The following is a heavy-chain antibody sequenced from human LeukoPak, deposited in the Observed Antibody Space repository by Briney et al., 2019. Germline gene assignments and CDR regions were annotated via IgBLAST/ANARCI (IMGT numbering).Heavy chain of an antibody. D-gene: IGHD6-19*01. V-gene: IGHV4-4*07. CDR2: IYTSGST. CDR1: GGSISSYS. J-gene: IGHJ4*02. CDR3: ARDHLYSSGWFDY. Sequence: SETLSLTCTVSGGSISSYSWSWIRQPAGKGLEWIGRIYTSGSTNHNPSLKSRVTMSVDTSKSQFSLKLSSVTAADTAIYYCARDHLYSSGWFDYWGQGTLVTVSS.